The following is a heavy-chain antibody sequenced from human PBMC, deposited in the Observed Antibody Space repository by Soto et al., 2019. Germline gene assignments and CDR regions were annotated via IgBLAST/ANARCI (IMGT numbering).Heavy chain of an antibody. CDR3: ARGLQTTDYYYYYGMDV. Sequence: GGPLRLSCAASGFTFSSYGMHWVRQAPSKGLGWVAVIWYDGSNKYYADSVKGRFTITRDNSKNTLYLQMNSLRAEDTAVYYCARGLQTTDYYYYYGMDVWGQGTTVTVSS. CDR1: GFTFSSYG. D-gene: IGHD4-4*01. J-gene: IGHJ6*02. CDR2: IWYDGSNK. V-gene: IGHV3-33*01.